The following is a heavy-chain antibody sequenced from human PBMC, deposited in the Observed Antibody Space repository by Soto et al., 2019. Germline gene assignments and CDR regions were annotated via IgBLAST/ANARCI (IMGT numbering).Heavy chain of an antibody. Sequence: SETLSLTCTVSGESISSSSYYWGWIRQPPGKGLEWIGSIYYSGRTYYNPSFKSRVTISIDTSKNQFSLKLSSVTATDTAVYYCARQRTTVVTQAYSDHWGQGALVTVSS. J-gene: IGHJ4*02. CDR1: GESISSSSYY. D-gene: IGHD2-21*02. V-gene: IGHV4-39*01. CDR3: ARQRTTVVTQAYSDH. CDR2: IYYSGRT.